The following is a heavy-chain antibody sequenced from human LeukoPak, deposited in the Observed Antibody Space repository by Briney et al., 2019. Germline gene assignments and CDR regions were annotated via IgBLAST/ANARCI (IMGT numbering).Heavy chain of an antibody. CDR1: GFTFSSYW. D-gene: IGHD6-13*01. CDR3: AKDVSIAAAGTLGY. CDR2: MNSDGSST. Sequence: GGSLRLSCAASGFTFSSYWMHWVRQAPGKGLVWVSRMNSDGSSTSYADSVKGRFTISRDNAKNTLYLQMNSLRAEDTAVYYCAKDVSIAAAGTLGYWGQGTLVTVSS. J-gene: IGHJ4*02. V-gene: IGHV3-74*01.